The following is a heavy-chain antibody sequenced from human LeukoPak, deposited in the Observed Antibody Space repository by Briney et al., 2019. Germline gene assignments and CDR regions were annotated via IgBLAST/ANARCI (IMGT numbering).Heavy chain of an antibody. J-gene: IGHJ4*02. CDR3: ATNVPMVQGVMFGY. D-gene: IGHD3-10*01. CDR2: VYPDGST. CDR1: GFTVSNSY. Sequence: PGGSLRLSCAASGFTVSNSYMSGVREAPGKGLEWVSVVYPDGSTIYGDSVQGRFSISRDISKNTLYLQMNILRAEDTAVYYCATNVPMVQGVMFGYWGQGTLVTVSS. V-gene: IGHV3-53*01.